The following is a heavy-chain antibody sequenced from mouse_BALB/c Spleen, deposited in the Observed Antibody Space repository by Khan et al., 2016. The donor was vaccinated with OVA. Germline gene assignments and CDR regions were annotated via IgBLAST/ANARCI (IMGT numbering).Heavy chain of an antibody. CDR1: GYSFTGYF. CDR2: INPHIGET. J-gene: IGHJ2*01. V-gene: IGHV1-20*02. CDR3: ARIYGSDFDY. Sequence: VQLQQSGPELVKPGASVKISCKASGYSFTGYFMHWVMQSHGKSLEWIGRINPHIGETFYNQKFKGKATLTVDESSSTAHMELRILASEDSAVYFCARIYGSDFDYWGQGTTRTVSS. D-gene: IGHD1-1*01.